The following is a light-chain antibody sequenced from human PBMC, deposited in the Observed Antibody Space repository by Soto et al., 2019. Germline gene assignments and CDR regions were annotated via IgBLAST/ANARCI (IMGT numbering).Light chain of an antibody. Sequence: QSVLTQPAAVSGSPGQSITISCIGSNSDIGTYNLVSWYRQHPGKVPKLLIYEGSRRPSGISNRFSGSKSGNTASLTISGLQAEDEADYYCCSRASSITYVFGSGTKVTVL. CDR2: EGS. V-gene: IGLV2-23*01. CDR1: NSDIGTYNL. J-gene: IGLJ1*01. CDR3: CSRASSITYV.